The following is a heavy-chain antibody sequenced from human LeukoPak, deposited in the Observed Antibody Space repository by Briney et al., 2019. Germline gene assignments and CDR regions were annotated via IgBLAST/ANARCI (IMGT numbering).Heavy chain of an antibody. J-gene: IGHJ4*02. D-gene: IGHD3-10*01. CDR2: ISSSTNTI. V-gene: IGHV3-48*01. Sequence: PGGSLRLSCAASGFTFSSYSMNWVRRSPGKGPEWVSYISSSTNTIYYADSLKGRFTISRDNATSSLYLQMNSLRAEDTAIYYCARVRGTMVRGLIDYWGQGTLVTVSS. CDR3: ARVRGTMVRGLIDY. CDR1: GFTFSSYS.